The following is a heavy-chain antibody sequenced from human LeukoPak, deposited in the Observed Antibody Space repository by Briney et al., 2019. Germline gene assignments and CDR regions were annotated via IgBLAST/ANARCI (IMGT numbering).Heavy chain of an antibody. CDR2: ISGSGGST. Sequence: GGSLRLSCAASGFTFSSYGMSWVRQAPGKGLEWVSAISGSGGSTYYADSVKGRFTISRDNSKNTLYLHMNSLRAEDTAVYYCARDPIQMATRMYYFDYWGQGTLVTVSS. J-gene: IGHJ4*02. CDR1: GFTFSSYG. D-gene: IGHD5-24*01. CDR3: ARDPIQMATRMYYFDY. V-gene: IGHV3-23*01.